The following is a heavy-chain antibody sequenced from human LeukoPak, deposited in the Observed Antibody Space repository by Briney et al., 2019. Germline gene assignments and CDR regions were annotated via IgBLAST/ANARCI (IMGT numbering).Heavy chain of an antibody. D-gene: IGHD3-22*01. Sequence: SETLSLTCTVSGGSISNGDYYWSWIRQPPGKGLEWIGYIYYSGSPYYNPSLKSRIIMSVDTSNNQFSLKLSSVTAADTAVYYCARSGYYYGSSSYYFSYYFDYWGQGTLVTVSS. CDR3: ARSGYYYGSSSYYFSYYFDY. V-gene: IGHV4-30-4*01. J-gene: IGHJ4*02. CDR1: GGSISNGDYY. CDR2: IYYSGSP.